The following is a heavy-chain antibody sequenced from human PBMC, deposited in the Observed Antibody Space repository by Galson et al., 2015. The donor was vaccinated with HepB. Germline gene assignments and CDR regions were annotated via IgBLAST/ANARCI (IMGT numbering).Heavy chain of an antibody. V-gene: IGHV3-7*03. CDR2: IKQDGSEK. J-gene: IGHJ6*02. CDR3: AGDSGAYCGGDCYSYYYYYYGLDV. D-gene: IGHD2-21*02. Sequence: SLRLSCAASGFTFSSYWMSWVRQAPGKGLEWVANIKQDGSEKYYVDSVKGRFTISRDNAKNSLYLQMNSLRAEDTAVYYCAGDSGAYCGGDCYSYYYYYYGLDVWDQGTTVTVSS. CDR1: GFTFSSYW.